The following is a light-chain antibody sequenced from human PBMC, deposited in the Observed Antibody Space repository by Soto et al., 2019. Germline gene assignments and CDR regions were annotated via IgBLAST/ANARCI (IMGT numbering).Light chain of an antibody. Sequence: QSVLTQPPSASGTPGQRVTISCSGSSSNIGSNTVNWYQRLPGTAPKLLIYSNNQRPSGVPDRFSGSKSGTSASLAISGLQSEDEAAYYCAAWDDSLNVVFGGGTKRTVL. CDR1: SSNIGSNT. J-gene: IGLJ3*02. CDR2: SNN. CDR3: AAWDDSLNVV. V-gene: IGLV1-44*01.